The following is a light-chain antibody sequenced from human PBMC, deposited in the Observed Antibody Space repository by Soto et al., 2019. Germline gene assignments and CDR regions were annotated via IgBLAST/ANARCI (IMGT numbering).Light chain of an antibody. V-gene: IGKV1-27*01. CDR3: QKYSKAPWI. CDR1: RDIDNS. J-gene: IGKJ1*01. Sequence: DIQVTHSPPSLSASVEDRAIITCRASRDIDNSLAWYQQGPGKAPKLLIYAASTLPAGVPSRFSGSGSGTSFIPTSTSLQPEDVATYYRQKYSKAPWIFGQGTKVEV. CDR2: AAS.